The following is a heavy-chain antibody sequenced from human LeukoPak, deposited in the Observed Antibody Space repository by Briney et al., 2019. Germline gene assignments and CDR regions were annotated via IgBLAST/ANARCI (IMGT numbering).Heavy chain of an antibody. V-gene: IGHV3-23*01. CDR3: ANGSPPGSGSYYIGKYYFDY. J-gene: IGHJ4*02. CDR2: ISGSGGST. Sequence: GGSLRLSCAASGFTFSSYAMRWVRQAPGKGLEWVSAISGSGGSTYYADSVKGRFTISRDNSKNMLYLQMNSLRAEDTAVYYRANGSPPGSGSYYIGKYYFDYWGQGTLVTVSS. D-gene: IGHD3-10*01. CDR1: GFTFSSYA.